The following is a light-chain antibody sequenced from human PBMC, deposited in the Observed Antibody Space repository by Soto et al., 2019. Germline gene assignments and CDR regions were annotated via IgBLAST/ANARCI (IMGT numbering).Light chain of an antibody. Sequence: QSALTQPASVSGSPGQSITISCTGTSSDIGGSNYVSWYQHHPGKAPKLMIFEVSDRPSGVSNRFSGSKSGNTASLTISGTQSEDEADYYCSSYTSTNTYTRVIFGGGTKLTVL. CDR1: SSDIGGSNY. V-gene: IGLV2-14*01. CDR3: SSYTSTNTYTRVI. J-gene: IGLJ2*01. CDR2: EVS.